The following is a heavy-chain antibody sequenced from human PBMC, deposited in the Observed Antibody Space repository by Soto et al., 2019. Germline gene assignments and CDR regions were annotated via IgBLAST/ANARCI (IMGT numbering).Heavy chain of an antibody. D-gene: IGHD3-9*01. CDR1: GFTFSSYA. Sequence: VQLLESGGGLVQPGGSLRLSCAASGFTFSSYAMSWVRQAPGKGLEWVSAISGSGGSTYYADSVKGRFTISRNNSKNTLYLQMNILRAEDTAVYYCAKVAIFEYYFDYWGQGTLVTVSS. V-gene: IGHV3-23*01. J-gene: IGHJ4*02. CDR2: ISGSGGST. CDR3: AKVAIFEYYFDY.